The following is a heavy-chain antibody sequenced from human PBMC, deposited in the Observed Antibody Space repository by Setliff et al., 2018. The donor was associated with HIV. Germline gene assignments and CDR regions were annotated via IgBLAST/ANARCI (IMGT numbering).Heavy chain of an antibody. V-gene: IGHV1-8*01. CDR3: ARAMRPGTGWLLYFYYYLDV. D-gene: IGHD6-19*01. CDR2: MDPKSGHT. Sequence: GASVKVSCKASGYSFTDNDINWVRQATGQGLEWIGWMDPKSGHTVYAEKFQGRVTITRDTSISTAYMELSSLRSEDTAVYFCARAMRPGTGWLLYFYYYLDVWGTGTTVTVSS. CDR1: GYSFTDND. J-gene: IGHJ6*03.